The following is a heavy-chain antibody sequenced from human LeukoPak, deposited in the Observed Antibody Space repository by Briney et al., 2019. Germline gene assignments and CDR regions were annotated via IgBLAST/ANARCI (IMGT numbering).Heavy chain of an antibody. V-gene: IGHV1-2*06. J-gene: IGHJ4*02. D-gene: IGHD3-10*01. CDR2: INPNSGGT. CDR1: GYTFTGYY. CDR3: ARMLDWFRELLGGNY. Sequence: GASVKVSCKASGYTFTGYYMHWVRQAPGQGLEWMGRINPNSGGTNYAQKFQCRVTMTRDTSLSTANIELSRLRSDDPTGYFCARMLDWFRELLGGNYWGQGTLVTVSS.